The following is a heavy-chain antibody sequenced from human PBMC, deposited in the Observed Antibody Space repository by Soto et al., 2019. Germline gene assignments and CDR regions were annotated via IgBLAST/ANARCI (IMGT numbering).Heavy chain of an antibody. J-gene: IGHJ3*02. CDR3: ARGGVVRAFDI. CDR1: GGSFSGYY. Sequence: PSETLSLTCAVYGGSFSGYYWSWIRQPPGKWLEWIGEINHSGSTNYNPSLKSRVTISVDTSKNQFSLKLSSVTAADTAVYYCARGGVVRAFDIWGQGXMVTV. CDR2: INHSGST. D-gene: IGHD2-2*01. V-gene: IGHV4-34*01.